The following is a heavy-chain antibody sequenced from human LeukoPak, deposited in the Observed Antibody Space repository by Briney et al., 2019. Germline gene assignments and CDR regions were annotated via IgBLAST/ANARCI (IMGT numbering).Heavy chain of an antibody. Sequence: GGSLRLSCAASGFTFSSYGMHWVRQAPGKGLEWVAFIRYDGSNKYYADSVKGRFTISRDNSKNTLYLQMNSLRAEDTAVYYCAKDSLIVGATGYYFDYWGQGTLVTVSS. CDR1: GFTFSSYG. V-gene: IGHV3-30*02. CDR2: IRYDGSNK. D-gene: IGHD1-26*01. J-gene: IGHJ4*02. CDR3: AKDSLIVGATGYYFDY.